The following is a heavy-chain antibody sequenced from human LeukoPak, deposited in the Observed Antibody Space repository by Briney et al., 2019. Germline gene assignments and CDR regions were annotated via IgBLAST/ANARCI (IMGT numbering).Heavy chain of an antibody. J-gene: IGHJ4*02. CDR2: AYYSGST. V-gene: IGHV4-59*11. CDR1: GGSISYHY. D-gene: IGHD1-26*01. CDR3: AREKYGGSNDY. Sequence: SETLSLTCAASGGSISYHYWSWIRQPPGQGLEWIGSAYYSGSTKYNPSLKSRVTISVDTSKNELSLRLSSVTAADTAMYYCAREKYGGSNDYWGQGILVTVSS.